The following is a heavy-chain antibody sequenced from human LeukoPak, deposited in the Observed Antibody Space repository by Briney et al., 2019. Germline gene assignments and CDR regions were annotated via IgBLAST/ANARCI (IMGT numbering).Heavy chain of an antibody. J-gene: IGHJ5*02. D-gene: IGHD2-15*01. CDR1: GFTFSSYG. CDR2: ISYDGSNK. V-gene: IGHV3-30*18. CDR3: AKESLRYSDWFDP. Sequence: GGSLRLSCAASGFTFSSYGMHWVRQAPGKGLEWVAVISYDGSNKYYADSVKGRFTISRDNSKNTLYLQMNSLRAEDTAVYYCAKESLRYSDWFDPWGQGTLVTVSS.